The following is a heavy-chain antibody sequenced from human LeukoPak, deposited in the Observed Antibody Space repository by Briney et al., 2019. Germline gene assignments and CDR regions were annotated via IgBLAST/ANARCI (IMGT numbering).Heavy chain of an antibody. CDR1: GGSFSGYY. CDR3: ARFQKFSLIRGNRFDP. D-gene: IGHD3-10*01. J-gene: IGHJ5*02. V-gene: IGHV4-34*01. Sequence: PPETLSLTCAVYGGSFSGYYWSWIRQPPGKGLEWIGEINHSGSTNNNPSLKSRVTISVDTSKNQFSLKLSSVTAADTAVYYCARFQKFSLIRGNRFDPWGQGTLVTVSS. CDR2: INHSGST.